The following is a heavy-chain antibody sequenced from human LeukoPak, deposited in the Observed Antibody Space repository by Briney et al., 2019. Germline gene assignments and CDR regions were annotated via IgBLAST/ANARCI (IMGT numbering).Heavy chain of an antibody. CDR3: ARGSEYSSSSWGDY. D-gene: IGHD6-6*01. CDR1: GYTFTELS. Sequence: ASVKVSCKVSGYTFTELSMHWVRQAPGKGLEWMGGFDPEDGETIYAQKFQGRVTMTRDTSISTAYMELSRLRSDDTAVYYCARGSEYSSSSWGDYWGQGTLVTVSS. J-gene: IGHJ4*02. V-gene: IGHV1-24*01. CDR2: FDPEDGET.